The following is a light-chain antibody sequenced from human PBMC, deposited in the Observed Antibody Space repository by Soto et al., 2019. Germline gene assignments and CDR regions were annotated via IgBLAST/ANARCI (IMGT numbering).Light chain of an antibody. CDR2: GAS. V-gene: IGKV1-39*01. CDR3: QEGYSYCRT. J-gene: IGKJ1*01. CDR1: QSISFY. Sequence: DIQMTQSPSSLSASVGDRVNIPRRASQSISFYLNWYHHRPGKAPQILSYGASTLRSGVPSRVSGRGYGSDCSLTITSRQPNDFATYSCQEGYSYCRTFGQGTTVESK.